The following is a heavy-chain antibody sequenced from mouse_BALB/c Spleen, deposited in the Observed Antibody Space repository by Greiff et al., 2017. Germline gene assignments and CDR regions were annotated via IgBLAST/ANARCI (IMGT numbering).Heavy chain of an antibody. CDR2: ISSGSSTI. D-gene: IGHD4-1*01. J-gene: IGHJ4*01. Sequence: EVQLVESGGGLVQPGGSRKLSCAASGFTFSSFGMHWVRQAPEKGLEWVAYISSGSSTIYYADTVKGRFTISRDNPKNTLFLQMTSLRSEDTAMYYCARLNWDDYAMDYWGQGTSVTVSS. V-gene: IGHV5-17*02. CDR3: ARLNWDDYAMDY. CDR1: GFTFSSFG.